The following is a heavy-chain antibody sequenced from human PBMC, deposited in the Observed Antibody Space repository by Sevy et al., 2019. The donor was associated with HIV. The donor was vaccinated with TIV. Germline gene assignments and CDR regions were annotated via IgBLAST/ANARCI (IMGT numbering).Heavy chain of an antibody. Sequence: ASVKVSCKASGYTFTGYYMHWVRRAPGQGLEWMGWINPNSGGTNYAQKFQGRVTMTRDTSISTAYMELSRLRSDDTAVYYCARDPFDFWSGYYDYWGQGTLVTVSS. V-gene: IGHV1-2*02. CDR3: ARDPFDFWSGYYDY. J-gene: IGHJ4*02. CDR2: INPNSGGT. CDR1: GYTFTGYY. D-gene: IGHD3-3*01.